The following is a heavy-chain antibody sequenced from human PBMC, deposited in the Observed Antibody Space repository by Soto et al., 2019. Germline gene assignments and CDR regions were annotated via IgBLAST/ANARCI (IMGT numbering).Heavy chain of an antibody. Sequence: GGSLRLSCAVSGFTFKDFCMGWIRQAPGKGLEWVSYISSGGTTIYYADSVKGRFTSSRDNAENSVYLEMDSLRAEDTALYYCARDVDADFRTDFDYWGRGTLVTVSS. CDR3: ARDVDADFRTDFDY. J-gene: IGHJ4*02. CDR2: ISSGGTTI. D-gene: IGHD4-17*01. CDR1: GFTFKDFC. V-gene: IGHV3-11*01.